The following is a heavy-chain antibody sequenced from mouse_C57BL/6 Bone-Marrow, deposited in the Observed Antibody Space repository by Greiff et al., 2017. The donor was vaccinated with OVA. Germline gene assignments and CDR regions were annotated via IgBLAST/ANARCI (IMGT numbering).Heavy chain of an antibody. CDR1: GFTFSSYA. V-gene: IGHV5-4*01. CDR2: ISDGGSYT. D-gene: IGHD1-1*01. CDR3: ARDKIVDSFFDY. J-gene: IGHJ2*01. Sequence: EVKVEESGGGLVKPGGSLKLSCAASGFTFSSYAMSWVRQTPEKRLEWVATISDGGSYTYYPDNVKGRFTISRDNAKNNLYLQMSHLKSEDTAMYYCARDKIVDSFFDYWGQGTTLTVSS.